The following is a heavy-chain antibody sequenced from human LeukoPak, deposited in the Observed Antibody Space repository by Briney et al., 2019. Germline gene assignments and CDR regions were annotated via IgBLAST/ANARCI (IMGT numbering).Heavy chain of an antibody. CDR3: ARGGIMITFGGVIVTPYYFDY. J-gene: IGHJ4*02. V-gene: IGHV4-39*01. CDR1: GGSISSSSYY. CDR2: IYYSGST. Sequence: SETLSLTCTVSGGSISSSSYYRGWIRQPPGKGLEWIGSIYYSGSTYYNLSLKSRVTISVDTSKNQFALKLSSVTAADTAVYYCARGGIMITFGGVIVTPYYFDYWGQGTLVTVSS. D-gene: IGHD3-16*02.